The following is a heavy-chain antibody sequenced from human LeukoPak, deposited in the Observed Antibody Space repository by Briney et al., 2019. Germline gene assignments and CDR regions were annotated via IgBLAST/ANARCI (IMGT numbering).Heavy chain of an antibody. CDR2: LNHSGST. Sequence: SETLSLTCAVYGGSFSGYYWSWIRQPPGKGLEWIGELNHSGSTDYNPSLKNQVTMSIDTSKNQFSLRLSSVTAADTAVYYCARGLEGYSYGYSEFDYWGQGALVTVSS. CDR1: GGSFSGYY. CDR3: ARGLEGYSYGYSEFDY. V-gene: IGHV4-34*01. D-gene: IGHD5-18*01. J-gene: IGHJ4*02.